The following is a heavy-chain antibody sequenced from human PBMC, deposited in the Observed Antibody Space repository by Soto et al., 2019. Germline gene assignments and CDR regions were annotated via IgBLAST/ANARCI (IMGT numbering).Heavy chain of an antibody. Sequence: VKRCRKGSGYSYSSYDSNWRRHTTGQGLEWMGWMNPNSGNTGYAQKFQGRVTMTRNTSISTAYMELSSLRSEDTAVYYCARGLVRFCEWYQYYYMDVWGKGTTVTVSS. V-gene: IGHV1-8*01. D-gene: IGHD3-3*01. CDR2: MNPNSGNT. CDR3: ARGLVRFCEWYQYYYMDV. J-gene: IGHJ6*03. CDR1: GYSYSSYD.